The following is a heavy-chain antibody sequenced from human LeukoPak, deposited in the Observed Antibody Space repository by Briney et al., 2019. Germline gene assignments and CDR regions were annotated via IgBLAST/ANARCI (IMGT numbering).Heavy chain of an antibody. Sequence: GGSLRLSCAASGFTFSNSAISWVRQAPGKGLEWVSLMYSGGGTSYADSVKGRFTISRDTSKNTLYLQMSSLRAEDTALYYCARYDNGKDYFDYWGQGTLVTVSS. CDR1: GFTFSNSA. CDR2: MYSGGGT. CDR3: ARYDNGKDYFDY. D-gene: IGHD1-1*01. V-gene: IGHV3-23*03. J-gene: IGHJ4*02.